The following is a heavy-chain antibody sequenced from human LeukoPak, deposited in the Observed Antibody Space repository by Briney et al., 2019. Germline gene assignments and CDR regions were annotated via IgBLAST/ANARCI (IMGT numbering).Heavy chain of an antibody. J-gene: IGHJ3*02. D-gene: IGHD3-22*01. CDR3: AKMYYYDSSGYDAFDI. CDR1: GFTFETSA. Sequence: PGGSLRLSCAASGFTFETSAMNWVRQAPGKGLEWVSLITSDGRTFYAASVKGRFTISRDNSKNTLFLQMNSLRAEDTALYYCAKMYYYDSSGYDAFDIWGQGTMVTVSS. CDR2: ITSDGRT. V-gene: IGHV3-23*01.